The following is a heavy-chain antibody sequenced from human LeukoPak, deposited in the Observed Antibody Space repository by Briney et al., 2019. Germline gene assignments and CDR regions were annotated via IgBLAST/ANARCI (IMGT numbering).Heavy chain of an antibody. CDR1: GFTFSSYW. CDR2: IKQDGSEK. D-gene: IGHD3-22*01. V-gene: IGHV3-7*01. Sequence: PGGSLRLSCAASGFTFSSYWMSWVRQAPGKGLEWVANIKQDGSEKYYVDSVKGRFTISRDNAKNSLYLQMNSLRAEDTAVYYCARDARYYYDSSGYRDYWGQGTLVTVSS. J-gene: IGHJ4*02. CDR3: ARDARYYYDSSGYRDY.